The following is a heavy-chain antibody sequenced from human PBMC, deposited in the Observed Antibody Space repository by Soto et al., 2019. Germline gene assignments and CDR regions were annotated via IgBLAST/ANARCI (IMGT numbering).Heavy chain of an antibody. CDR1: GFTFSDSA. Sequence: GGSLRLSCAASGFTFSDSAMSWVRQAPGKGLEWVSAISGSGSGTYYADSVKGRFTLSRDNSNSTLYLQMNNLRADDTAVYYCSIQKYQPLQLPDYSGQTTLVTVFS. V-gene: IGHV3-23*01. CDR3: SIQKYQPLQLPDY. J-gene: IGHJ4*02. CDR2: ISGSGSGT. D-gene: IGHD1-26*01.